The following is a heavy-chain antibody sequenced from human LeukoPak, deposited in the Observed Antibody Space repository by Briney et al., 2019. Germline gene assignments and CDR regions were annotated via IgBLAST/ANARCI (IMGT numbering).Heavy chain of an antibody. D-gene: IGHD5-18*01. Sequence: PGGSLRLSCAASGFTFSNYWTSWVRQAPGKGLEWVANIKQDGSETYYVDSMKGRFTISRDNAKNSLYLQMNSLRAEDTAVYYCAKSPTRGYSYGPIDYWGQGTLVTVSS. CDR2: IKQDGSET. J-gene: IGHJ4*02. CDR3: AKSPTRGYSYGPIDY. CDR1: GFTFSNYW. V-gene: IGHV3-7*05.